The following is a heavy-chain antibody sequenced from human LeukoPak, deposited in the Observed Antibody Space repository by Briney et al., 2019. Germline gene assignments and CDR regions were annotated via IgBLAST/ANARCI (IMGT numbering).Heavy chain of an antibody. CDR2: TVSRGTT. V-gene: IGHV3-23*01. CDR3: AKCSTSAYTTGWCNWIDP. J-gene: IGHJ5*02. CDR1: GFTFTSDA. Sequence: GGSLRLSCVASGFTFTSDAMNWVRQAPGKGLEWVSSTVSRGTTQYADSVKGRFTVSRDTSKNTLYLQMNSLRADDTAVYYCAKCSTSAYTTGWCNWIDPWGQGTLVTGSS. D-gene: IGHD6-19*01.